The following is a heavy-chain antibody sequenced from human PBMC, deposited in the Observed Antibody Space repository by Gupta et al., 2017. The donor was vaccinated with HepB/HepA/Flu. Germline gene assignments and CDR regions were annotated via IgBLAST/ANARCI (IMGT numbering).Heavy chain of an antibody. Sequence: EVQLVQSGAEVNKPGESLKISCKGFGYRFSSYWIGWVRQMPGKGLEWMGLIYPSDSDIRYSPSFQGQVTISVDKSIDTAYLQWSSLKASDTAMYYCARPEGSGWDQGTGDAFDIWGQGTMVTVS. CDR1: GYRFSSYW. V-gene: IGHV5-51*01. J-gene: IGHJ3*02. CDR2: IYPSDSDI. D-gene: IGHD6-19*01. CDR3: ARPEGSGWDQGTGDAFDI.